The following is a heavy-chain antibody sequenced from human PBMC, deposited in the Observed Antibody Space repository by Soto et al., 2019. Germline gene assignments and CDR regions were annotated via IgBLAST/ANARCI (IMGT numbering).Heavy chain of an antibody. J-gene: IGHJ4*02. CDR1: GYTFTSYA. D-gene: IGHD6-19*01. CDR2: INGGNGNT. V-gene: IGHV1-3*05. CDR3: ARGSGWYPPSDC. Sequence: QVQLVQSGAEEKKPGASVKVSCKASGYTFTSYAMHWVRQAPGQRLEWMGWINGGNGNTKYTQKFQGRVTVTRDTAASTVDMEPTGLRSEDTAVSSCARGSGWYPPSDCWGAGTLVTVAS.